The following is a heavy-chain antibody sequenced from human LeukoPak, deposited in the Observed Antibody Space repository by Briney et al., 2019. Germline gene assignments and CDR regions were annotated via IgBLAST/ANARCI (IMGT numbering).Heavy chain of an antibody. CDR2: IYYSGST. CDR1: GGSISSYY. J-gene: IGHJ3*02. V-gene: IGHV4-59*01. CDR3: ARDTGDGYNSFAFDI. D-gene: IGHD5-24*01. Sequence: SETLSLTRTVSGGSISSYYWSWIRQPRGKGLEWIGYIYYSGSTNYNPSLKSRVTTSVDTSKNQFSLKLSSVTAADTAVYYCARDTGDGYNSFAFDIWGQGTMVTVSS.